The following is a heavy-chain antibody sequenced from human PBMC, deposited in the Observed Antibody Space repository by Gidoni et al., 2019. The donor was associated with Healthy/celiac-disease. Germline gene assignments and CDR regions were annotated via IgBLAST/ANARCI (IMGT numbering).Heavy chain of an antibody. V-gene: IGHV3-21*01. Sequence: EVQLVESGGGLVKPGGYLRLSCAASGFTFSSYSMNWVRQAPGKGLEWVSSISSSSSYIYYADSVKGRFTISRDNAKNSLYLQMNSLRAEDTAVYYCAREVIAAAGTDYWGQGTLVTVSS. CDR1: GFTFSSYS. D-gene: IGHD6-13*01. CDR3: AREVIAAAGTDY. CDR2: ISSSSSYI. J-gene: IGHJ4*02.